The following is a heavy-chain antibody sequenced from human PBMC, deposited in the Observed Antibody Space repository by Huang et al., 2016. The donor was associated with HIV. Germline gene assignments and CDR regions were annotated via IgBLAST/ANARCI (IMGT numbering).Heavy chain of an antibody. D-gene: IGHD3-22*01. CDR3: ARDPRIQSWLNFFDY. CDR2: IDSDGSST. V-gene: IGHV3-74*01. Sequence: EVQLVESGGGLVQPGGSLRLSCAACGFSISSYWMHWVRQAPGKGLVWCSRIDSDGSSTSYADSVKGRFTISRDNAKNTLYLQMNSLRAEDTTVYYCARDPRIQSWLNFFDYWGQGTLVSVSS. J-gene: IGHJ4*02. CDR1: GFSISSYW.